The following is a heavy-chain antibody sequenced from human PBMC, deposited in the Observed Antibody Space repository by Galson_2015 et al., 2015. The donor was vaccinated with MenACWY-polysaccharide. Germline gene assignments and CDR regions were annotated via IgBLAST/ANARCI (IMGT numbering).Heavy chain of an antibody. CDR1: GFTFSNYW. J-gene: IGHJ6*02. V-gene: IGHV3-7*01. CDR2: IKKDGSEK. Sequence: LSCAASGFTFSNYWMTWVRQAPGKGLEWVANIKKDGSEKYYVDSVKGRFTISRDNALYLQMNSLRAEDTAVYFCARGHYGMDVWGQGTTVTVSS. CDR3: ARGHYGMDV.